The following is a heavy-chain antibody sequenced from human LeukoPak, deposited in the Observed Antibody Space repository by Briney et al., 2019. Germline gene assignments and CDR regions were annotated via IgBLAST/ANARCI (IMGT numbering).Heavy chain of an antibody. CDR2: ISGSGGST. Sequence: GGSLRLSCAASGFTFSTYAMSWVRQAPGKGLEWVSVISGSGGSTYYADSVKGRFTISRDNSKDTLYLQMNSLRAEDTAVYYFAKQYYGSGSYYVRFDHWGQGTLVTVSS. J-gene: IGHJ4*02. CDR1: GFTFSTYA. V-gene: IGHV3-23*01. CDR3: AKQYYGSGSYYVRFDH. D-gene: IGHD3-10*01.